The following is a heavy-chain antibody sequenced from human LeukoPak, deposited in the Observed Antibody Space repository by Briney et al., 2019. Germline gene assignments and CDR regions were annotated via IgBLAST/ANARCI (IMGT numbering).Heavy chain of an antibody. V-gene: IGHV3-30-3*01. J-gene: IGHJ4*02. CDR1: GFTFSSYA. Sequence: GGSLRLSCAASGFTFSSYAMHWVRQAPGKGLEWVAVISYDGSNKYYADSVKGRFTISRDNSNNTLSLQMSSLRAEDTAVYYCAKDRRQLGVTLFDYWGQGTLVTVSS. D-gene: IGHD6-6*01. CDR3: AKDRRQLGVTLFDY. CDR2: ISYDGSNK.